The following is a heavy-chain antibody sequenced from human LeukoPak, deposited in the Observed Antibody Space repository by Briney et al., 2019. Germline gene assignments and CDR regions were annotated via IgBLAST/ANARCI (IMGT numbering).Heavy chain of an antibody. J-gene: IGHJ4*02. CDR1: GFTFNYYA. Sequence: GGSLRLSCAASGFTFNYYAMSWVRQAPGKGLEWVSGISDNYTDSVKGRFTISRDNTKNTVYLQMNNLRADDTAVYFCARHDSLIPYWGQGTLVTVSS. D-gene: IGHD3-16*01. CDR2: ISD. CDR3: ARHDSLIPY. V-gene: IGHV3-23*01.